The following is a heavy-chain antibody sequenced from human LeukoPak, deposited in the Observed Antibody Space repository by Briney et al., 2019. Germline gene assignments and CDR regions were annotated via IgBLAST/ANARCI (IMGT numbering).Heavy chain of an antibody. J-gene: IGHJ4*02. CDR3: ARGDGGYDTFDY. Sequence: GASVKVSCKASGYTFTGYYMHWVRQMPGKGLEWMGIIYPGDSDTRYSPSFQGQVTISADKSISTAYLQWSSLKASDTAMYYCARGDGGYDTFDYWGQGTLVTVSS. D-gene: IGHD5-12*01. CDR1: GYTFTGYY. V-gene: IGHV5-51*01. CDR2: IYPGDSDT.